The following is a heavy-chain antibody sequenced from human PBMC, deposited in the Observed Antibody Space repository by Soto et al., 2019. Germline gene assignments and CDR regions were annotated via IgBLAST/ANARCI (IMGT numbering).Heavy chain of an antibody. CDR3: ASDPSTQGWFDP. V-gene: IGHV1-2*02. CDR2: LTPDSGAT. J-gene: IGHJ5*02. Sequence: QVRLVQSGAEVKKPGASVKVSCKASGYTITDHYIHWVRQAPGQGLEWMGWLTPDSGATTYALKFQSRVIMSTATSINTAYMELRWRTSDDTAVYYCASDPSTQGWFDPCGQGTLVTVSS. CDR1: GYTITDHY. D-gene: IGHD2-15*01.